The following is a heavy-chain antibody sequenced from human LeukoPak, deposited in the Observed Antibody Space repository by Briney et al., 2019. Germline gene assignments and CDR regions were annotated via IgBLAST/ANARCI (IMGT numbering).Heavy chain of an antibody. CDR3: AAGAFGGFDY. CDR2: ISSSSSYI. D-gene: IGHD3-16*01. J-gene: IGHJ4*02. Sequence: GGSLRLSCAASGFTFSSYSMNWVRQAPGKGLEWVSSISSSSSYIYYADSVKGRFTISRNNAKNSLYLQMNSLRDEDTAVYYCAAGAFGGFDYWGQGTLVTVSS. V-gene: IGHV3-21*01. CDR1: GFTFSSYS.